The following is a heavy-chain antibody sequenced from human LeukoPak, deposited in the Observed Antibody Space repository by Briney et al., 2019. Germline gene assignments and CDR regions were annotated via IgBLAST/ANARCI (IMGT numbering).Heavy chain of an antibody. J-gene: IGHJ4*02. Sequence: SATLTLICTDSGASISSYYWSCIRQPSAKDQEWIAYFHYSGSATYNPSLKSRVTISMDTSKNQFSLNLSSVSPADTAVYYCARDIRSGGDFLYFDYWGQGALVTVSS. CDR3: ARDIRSGGDFLYFDY. CDR2: FHYSGSA. CDR1: GASISSYY. D-gene: IGHD3-16*01. V-gene: IGHV4-59*01.